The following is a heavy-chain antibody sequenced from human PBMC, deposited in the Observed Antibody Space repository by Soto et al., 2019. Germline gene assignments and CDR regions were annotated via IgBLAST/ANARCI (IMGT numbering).Heavy chain of an antibody. CDR2: INPDGSRT. Sequence: EVQLVESGGDLVQPGGSLRLSCAASGFTFSNYWMHWVRQAPGKGLMWVSRINPDGSRTTYADSVKGRFAISRDNVKNTVYLQMHSLRAEDAAVYYCARVKLGSYDWFDPWGQGTLVTVSS. V-gene: IGHV3-74*01. J-gene: IGHJ5*02. CDR3: ARVKLGSYDWFDP. D-gene: IGHD3-16*01. CDR1: GFTFSNYW.